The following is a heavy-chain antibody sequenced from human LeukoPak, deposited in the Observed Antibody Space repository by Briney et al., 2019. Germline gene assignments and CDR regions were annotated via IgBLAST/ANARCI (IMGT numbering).Heavy chain of an antibody. D-gene: IGHD3-22*01. CDR1: GGSISSGGYY. CDR3: ARTEYYYDSSGYYGPHAFDI. V-gene: IGHV4-31*03. J-gene: IGHJ3*02. Sequence: PPQTLSLTCTVSGGSISSGGYYWSWIRQHPGKGLEWIGYIYYSGSTYYNPSLKSRVTISVDTSKNQFSLKLSSVTAADTAVYYCARTEYYYDSSGYYGPHAFDIWGQGTMVTVSS. CDR2: IYYSGST.